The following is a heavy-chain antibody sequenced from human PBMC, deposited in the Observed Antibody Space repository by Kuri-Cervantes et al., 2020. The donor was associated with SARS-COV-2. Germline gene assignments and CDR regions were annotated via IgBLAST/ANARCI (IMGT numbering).Heavy chain of an antibody. CDR2: IKQDGSEK. CDR3: ARDRELGTRGTNWFDP. CDR1: GFTFSSYW. D-gene: IGHD7-27*01. Sequence: GESLKISCAASGFTFSSYWMSWVRQAPGKGLEWVANIKQDGSEKYYVDSVKGRFTISRDNAKNSLYLQMNSLRAEDTAVYYCARDRELGTRGTNWFDPWAQGTLVTVSS. V-gene: IGHV3-7*01. J-gene: IGHJ5*02.